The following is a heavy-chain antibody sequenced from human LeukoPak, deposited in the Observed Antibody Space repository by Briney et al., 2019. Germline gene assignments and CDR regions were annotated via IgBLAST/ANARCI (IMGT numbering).Heavy chain of an antibody. V-gene: IGHV3-30-3*01. J-gene: IGHJ4*02. CDR2: ISYDGSNK. CDR1: GFTFSSYV. D-gene: IGHD6-13*01. Sequence: GGSLRLSCAASGFTFSSYVMHWVRQAPGKGLEWVAVISYDGSNKYYADSVKGRFTISRDNSKNTLYLQMNSLRAEDTAVYYCARGGFRQSSSSSFDYWGQGTLVTVSS. CDR3: ARGGFRQSSSSSFDY.